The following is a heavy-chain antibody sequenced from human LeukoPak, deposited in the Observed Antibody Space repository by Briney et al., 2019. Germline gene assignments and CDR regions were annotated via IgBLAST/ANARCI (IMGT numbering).Heavy chain of an antibody. CDR2: IKSKTDGGTT. J-gene: IGHJ6*03. D-gene: IGHD5-12*01. CDR3: TTGSGYDSSYYYYYYMDV. Sequence: PGGSLRLSCAASGFTFSNAWMSWVRQAPGKGLEWVGRIKSKTDGGTTDYAAPVKGRFTISRDDSKNTLYLQMNSLKTEDTAVYYCTTGSGYDSSYYYYYYMDVWGKGTTVTVSS. CDR1: GFTFSNAW. V-gene: IGHV3-15*01.